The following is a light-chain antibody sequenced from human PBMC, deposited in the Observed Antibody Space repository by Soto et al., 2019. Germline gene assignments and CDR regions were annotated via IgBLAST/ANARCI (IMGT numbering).Light chain of an antibody. CDR3: QQYENLPT. J-gene: IGKJ5*01. CDR1: QSIDTH. Sequence: DIRMTQSPSSLSASVGDRVTIACRASQSIDTHLNWYQQKPGRAPKLLIYDASNLEAGVPSRFRGSGSGTDFTFTISRLQPEDIATYYCQQYENLPTFGQGTRLEIK. CDR2: DAS. V-gene: IGKV1-33*01.